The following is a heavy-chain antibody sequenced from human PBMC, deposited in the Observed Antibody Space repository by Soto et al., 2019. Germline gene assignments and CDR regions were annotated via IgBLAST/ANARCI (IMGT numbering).Heavy chain of an antibody. V-gene: IGHV4-4*02. CDR2: IKHTGDA. J-gene: IGHJ5*01. CDR1: GDSIKTETW. CDR3: AREGSLHWFES. Sequence: PSETLSLTCAVSGDSIKTETWWSWLRQLPETGLEWIGEIKHTGDANANPALRSRVSMSVDRTKNQFFLNLRSVSAADTAVYFCAREGSLHWFESWGQGTLVTVSS. D-gene: IGHD2-15*01.